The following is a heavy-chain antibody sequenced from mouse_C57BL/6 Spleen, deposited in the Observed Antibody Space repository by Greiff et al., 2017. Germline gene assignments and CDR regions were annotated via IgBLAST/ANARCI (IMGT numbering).Heavy chain of an antibody. CDR1: GYTFTSYW. CDR3: AREGITTVVAFDY. CDR2: IHPNRGST. V-gene: IGHV1-64*01. Sequence: QVQLQQPGAELVKPGASVKLSCKASGYTFTSYWMHWVKQRPGQGLEWIGMIHPNRGSTNYNEKFKSKATLTVDKSSSTAYMQLSSLTAEDSAVYYCAREGITTVVAFDYWGQGTTLTVSS. D-gene: IGHD1-1*01. J-gene: IGHJ2*01.